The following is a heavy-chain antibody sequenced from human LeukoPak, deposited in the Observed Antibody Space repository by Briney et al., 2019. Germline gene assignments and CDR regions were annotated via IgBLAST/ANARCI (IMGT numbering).Heavy chain of an antibody. CDR1: GGSISSYY. Sequence: SETLSLTCTVSGGSISSYYWSWIRQPPGKGLEWIGYIYYSGSTNYNPSLKSRVTISVDTSKNQFSLKLFSVTAADTAVYYCARHARNSWHSDYWGQGAVVTVSS. CDR2: IYYSGST. CDR3: ARHARNSWHSDY. D-gene: IGHD6-13*01. V-gene: IGHV4-59*08. J-gene: IGHJ4*02.